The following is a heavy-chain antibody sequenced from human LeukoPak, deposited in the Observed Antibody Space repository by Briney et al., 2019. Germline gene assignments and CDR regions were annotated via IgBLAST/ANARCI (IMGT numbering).Heavy chain of an antibody. CDR2: IIPIFGTA. V-gene: IGHV1-69*05. J-gene: IGHJ4*02. CDR3: ARSYYGSGSYYTSFDY. D-gene: IGHD3-10*01. CDR1: GGTFSSYA. Sequence: SVKVSCKASGGTFSSYAISWARQAPGQGLEWMGRIIPIFGTANYAQKFQGRVTITTDESTSTAYMELSSLRSEDTAVYYCARSYYGSGSYYTSFDYWGQGTLVTVSS.